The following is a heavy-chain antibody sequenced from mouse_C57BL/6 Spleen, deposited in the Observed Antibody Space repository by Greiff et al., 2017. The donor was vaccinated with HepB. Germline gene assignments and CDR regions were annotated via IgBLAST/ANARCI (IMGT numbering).Heavy chain of an antibody. CDR2: IDPSDSYT. D-gene: IGHD2-5*01. V-gene: IGHV1-50*01. J-gene: IGHJ3*01. CDR3: ARGGYSNYAY. Sequence: VQLQQSGAELVKPGASVKLSCKASGYTFTSYWMQWVKQRPGQGLEWIGEIDPSDSYTNYNQKFKGKATLTVDTSSSTAYMQLSSLTSEDSAVYYCARGGYSNYAYWGQGTLVTVSA. CDR1: GYTFTSYW.